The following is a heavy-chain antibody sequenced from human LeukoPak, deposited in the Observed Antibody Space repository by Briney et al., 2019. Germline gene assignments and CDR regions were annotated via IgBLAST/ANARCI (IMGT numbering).Heavy chain of an antibody. CDR1: GGTFSGYA. Sequence: ASVKVSCKASGGTFSGYAISWVRQAPGQGLEWMGGIIPIFGTANYAQKFQGRVTITTDESTSTAYMELSSLRSEDTAVYYCARGIAADYYYYYMDVWGKGTTVTVSS. D-gene: IGHD6-25*01. J-gene: IGHJ6*03. CDR2: IIPIFGTA. CDR3: ARGIAADYYYYYMDV. V-gene: IGHV1-69*05.